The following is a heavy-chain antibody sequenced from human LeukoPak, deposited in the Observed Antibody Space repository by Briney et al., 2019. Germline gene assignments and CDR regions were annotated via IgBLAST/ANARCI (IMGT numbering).Heavy chain of an antibody. CDR2: ISGSGSST. CDR1: GFTFSSYA. CDR3: AKDPIYYDSSGRSNDY. V-gene: IGHV3-23*01. Sequence: GGSLRLSCAASGFTFSSYAMSWVRQAPGKGLEWVSAISGSGSSTYYADSVKGRFTISRDNSKNTLYLQMNSLRAEDTAVYYCAKDPIYYDSSGRSNDYWGRGTLVTVSS. J-gene: IGHJ4*02. D-gene: IGHD3-22*01.